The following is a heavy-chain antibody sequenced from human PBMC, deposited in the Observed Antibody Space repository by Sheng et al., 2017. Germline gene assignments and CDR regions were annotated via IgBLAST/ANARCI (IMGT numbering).Heavy chain of an antibody. J-gene: IGHJ4*02. CDR2: INPNSGVT. D-gene: IGHD4-17*01. V-gene: IGHV1-2*06. Sequence: QVQLVQSGAEMKKPGASMRVSCKASGYIFTGYNIHWVRQAPGQGLEWMGLINPNSGVTIYAQKFQDRVTMTRDTSVTTAYLDLTTLTSDDTAMYYCARLGRRVTRTDGDWGQGTLVTISS. CDR3: ARLGRRVTRTDGD. CDR1: GYIFTGYN.